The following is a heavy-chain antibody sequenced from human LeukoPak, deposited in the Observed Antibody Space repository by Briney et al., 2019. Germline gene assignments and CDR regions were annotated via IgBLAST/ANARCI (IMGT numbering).Heavy chain of an antibody. V-gene: IGHV4-34*01. Sequence: SKTLSLTCAVYGGSFSGYYWSWIRQPPGKGLEWIGEINHSGSTNYNPSLKSRVTISVDTSKNQFSLKLSSVTAADTAVYYCARGRSSSSSWYVERYYYYMDVWGKGTTVTVSS. J-gene: IGHJ6*03. CDR2: INHSGST. CDR1: GGSFSGYY. CDR3: ARGRSSSSSWYVERYYYYMDV. D-gene: IGHD6-13*01.